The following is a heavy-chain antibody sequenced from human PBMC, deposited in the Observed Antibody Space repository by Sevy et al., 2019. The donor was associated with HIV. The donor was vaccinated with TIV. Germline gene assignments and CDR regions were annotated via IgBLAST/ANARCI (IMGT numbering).Heavy chain of an antibody. J-gene: IGHJ4*02. CDR2: ISSSGSNI. Sequence: GGSLRLSCAVSGFTFSDHDMSWIRQAPGKELEWVSYISSSGSNIYYADSVKGRFTISRDNAKNSLYLQMNSLRAEDTAVYYCARVPYSGQGTLVTVSS. CDR1: GFTFSDHD. CDR3: ARVPY. V-gene: IGHV3-11*01.